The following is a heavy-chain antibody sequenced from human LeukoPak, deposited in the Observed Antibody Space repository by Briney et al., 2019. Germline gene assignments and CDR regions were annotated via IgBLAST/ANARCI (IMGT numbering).Heavy chain of an antibody. CDR1: GFTFDDYA. Sequence: GGSLRLSCAASGFTFDDYAMHWVRQAPGKGLEWVSGISWNSGSIGYADSVKGRFTISRDNAKNSLYLQMNSLRAEDTALYYCAKDIEAHRGVPYYFDYWGQGTLVNVSS. V-gene: IGHV3-9*01. J-gene: IGHJ4*02. CDR2: ISWNSGSI. D-gene: IGHD3-10*01. CDR3: AKDIEAHRGVPYYFDY.